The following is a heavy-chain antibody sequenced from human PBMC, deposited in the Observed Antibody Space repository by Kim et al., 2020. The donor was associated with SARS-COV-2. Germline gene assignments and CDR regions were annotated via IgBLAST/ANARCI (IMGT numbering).Heavy chain of an antibody. CDR1: GYTFTSYA. CDR2: INTNTGNP. V-gene: IGHV7-4-1*02. Sequence: ASVKVSCKASGYTFTSYAMNWVRQAPGQGLEWMGWINTNTGNPTYAQGFTGRFVFSLDTSVSTAYLQISSLKAEDTAVYYCARDRPRITIFGVVTRLRFDPWGQGTLVTVSS. CDR3: ARDRPRITIFGVVTRLRFDP. D-gene: IGHD3-3*01. J-gene: IGHJ5*02.